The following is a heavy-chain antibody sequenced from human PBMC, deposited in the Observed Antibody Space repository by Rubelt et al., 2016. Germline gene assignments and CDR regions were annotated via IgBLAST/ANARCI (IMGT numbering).Heavy chain of an antibody. Sequence: QVQLQESGPGLVKPSETLSLTCTVSGGSISSYYWSWIRQPPGKGLEWIGYIYYSGSTYYNPSLQSRVTISVDTSKTRFSRKRSSVTAEDTAVYYWARGLTVASICALEDWGQGSLVTVSS. CDR3: ARGLTVASICALED. J-gene: IGHJ4*02. CDR2: IYYSGST. D-gene: IGHD6-6*01. CDR1: GGSISSYY. V-gene: IGHV4-59*12.